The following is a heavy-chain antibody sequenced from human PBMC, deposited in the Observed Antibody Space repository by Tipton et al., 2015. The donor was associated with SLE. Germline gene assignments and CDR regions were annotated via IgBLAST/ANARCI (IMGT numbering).Heavy chain of an antibody. CDR1: GYSISSCYY. D-gene: IGHD3-3*01. CDR3: ARGGLTLFGMVTSDY. V-gene: IGHV4-38-2*01. J-gene: IGHJ4*02. CDR2: ASHSGDT. Sequence: TLSLTCAVSGYSISSCYYWGWIRQPPGKGLEWIGSASHSGDTYYNASLKSRVTMSVDTSKNHFSLKLSSVTAADTAVYYCARGGLTLFGMVTSDYWGQGTLVTVSS.